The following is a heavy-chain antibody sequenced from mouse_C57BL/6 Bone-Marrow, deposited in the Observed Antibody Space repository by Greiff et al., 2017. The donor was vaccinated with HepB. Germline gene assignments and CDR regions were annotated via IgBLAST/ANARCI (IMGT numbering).Heavy chain of an antibody. D-gene: IGHD1-1*01. CDR3: ARDYGSSDY. J-gene: IGHJ2*01. Sequence: VQLQQSGAELVKPGASVKLSCTASGFNIKDYYMHWVKQRTEQGLEWIGRIDPEDGRTKYAPKFQGKATITADTSSNTAYLQLSSLTSEDTAVYYCARDYGSSDYWGQVTTLTVSS. CDR1: GFNIKDYY. V-gene: IGHV14-2*01. CDR2: IDPEDGRT.